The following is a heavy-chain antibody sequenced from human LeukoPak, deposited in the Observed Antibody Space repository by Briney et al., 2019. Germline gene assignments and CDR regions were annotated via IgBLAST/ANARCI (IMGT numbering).Heavy chain of an antibody. J-gene: IGHJ3*02. Sequence: SETLSLTCIVSGDSVSGYYWNWIRQPPGQGLEWIGYTHHSGNTLYNPSLKSRVTTSVDTSKNQFSLSLSSVTAADTAVYYCARWEVRLNAFEMWGQGTMVTVSS. D-gene: IGHD3-10*01. CDR3: ARWEVRLNAFEM. CDR2: THHSGNT. V-gene: IGHV4-59*02. CDR1: GDSVSGYY.